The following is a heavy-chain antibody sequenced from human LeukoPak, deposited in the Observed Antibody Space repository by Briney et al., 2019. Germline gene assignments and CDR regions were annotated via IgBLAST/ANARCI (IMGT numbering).Heavy chain of an antibody. CDR2: VSSSGSTI. J-gene: IGHJ4*02. CDR3: ARDLDPGDSDY. V-gene: IGHV3-11*01. CDR1: GFTFSDYY. D-gene: IGHD2-21*01. Sequence: GGSLRLSCAASGFTFSDYYMSWIRQAPGKGLEWVSYVSSSGSTIYYADSVKGRFTISRDNAKNSLYLQMNSLRAEDTAVYYCARDLDPGDSDYWGQGTLVTVSS.